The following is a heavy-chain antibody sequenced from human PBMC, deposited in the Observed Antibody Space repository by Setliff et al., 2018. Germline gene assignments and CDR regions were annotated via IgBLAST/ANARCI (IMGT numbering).Heavy chain of an antibody. J-gene: IGHJ4*02. Sequence: PSETLSLSCAASGFTFSSYAMTWIRQPPGKGLEWIGSIYYSGSTYYNPSLKSRVTISVDTSKNQFSLKLTSVTAADTAVYFCARSLGSGSYYNSRPFYSDYWGQGTQVTVSS. CDR1: GFTFSSYA. CDR2: IYYSGST. CDR3: ARSLGSGSYYNSRPFYSDY. D-gene: IGHD3-10*01. V-gene: IGHV4-38-2*01.